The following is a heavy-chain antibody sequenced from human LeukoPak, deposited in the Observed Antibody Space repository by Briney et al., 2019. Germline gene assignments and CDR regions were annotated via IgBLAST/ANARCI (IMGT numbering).Heavy chain of an antibody. D-gene: IGHD3-9*01. CDR2: VYPGDSDT. Sequence: GESLKISCKGSGYSFTSYWIGWVRQMPGKSLEWMGIVYPGDSDTRYSPSFQGQVTISADKSIRTAYLQWSRLKASDTAIFFFKQKTAYEILTGYPDYWGQGTLVTVSS. CDR1: GYSFTSYW. CDR3: KQKTAYEILTGYPDY. J-gene: IGHJ4*02. V-gene: IGHV5-51*01.